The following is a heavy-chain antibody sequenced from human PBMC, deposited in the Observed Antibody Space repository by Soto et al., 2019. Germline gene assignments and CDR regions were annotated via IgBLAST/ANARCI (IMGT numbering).Heavy chain of an antibody. CDR2: ISYDGSNK. V-gene: IGHV3-30*18. Sequence: GESLKISCAASGFTFSSYGMHWVRQAPGKGLEWVAVISYDGSNKYYADSVKGRFTISRDNSKNTLYLQMNSLRAEDTAVYYCAKDGGPGIAAAALGYYYGMDVWGQGNTVTVSS. CDR3: AKDGGPGIAAAALGYYYGMDV. J-gene: IGHJ6*02. CDR1: GFTFSSYG. D-gene: IGHD6-13*01.